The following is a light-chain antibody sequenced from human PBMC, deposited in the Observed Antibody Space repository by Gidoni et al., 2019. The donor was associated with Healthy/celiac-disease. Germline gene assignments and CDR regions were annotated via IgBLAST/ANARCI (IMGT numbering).Light chain of an antibody. CDR3: QQYNNWPPMYT. Sequence: ELVMTQSPATLSVSPGERATLSCRASQSLSSNLAWYQQKPGQAPRLLIYGVSTRAPGIPARFSGSGSGTEFTLIISSLQSEDFADYYCQQYNNWPPMYTFGQGTKLEIK. J-gene: IGKJ2*01. CDR1: QSLSSN. V-gene: IGKV3-15*01. CDR2: GVS.